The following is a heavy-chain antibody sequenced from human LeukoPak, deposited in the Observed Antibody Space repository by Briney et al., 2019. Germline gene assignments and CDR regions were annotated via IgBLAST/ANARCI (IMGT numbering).Heavy chain of an antibody. CDR1: GYTFTTYY. D-gene: IGHD3-22*01. V-gene: IGHV1-46*01. J-gene: IGHJ3*02. CDR2: INVGAGTT. Sequence: ASVKVSCKASGYTFTTYYMHWVRQAPGQGLEWMGIINVGAGTTSFARKFQGRVTMTRDTSISTAYMELSRLRSDDTAVYYCARDLQYTYYYDSSGPAAFDIWGQGTMVTVSS. CDR3: ARDLQYTYYYDSSGPAAFDI.